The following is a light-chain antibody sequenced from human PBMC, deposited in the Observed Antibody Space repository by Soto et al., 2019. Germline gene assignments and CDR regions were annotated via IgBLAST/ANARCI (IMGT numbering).Light chain of an antibody. V-gene: IGLV2-14*01. J-gene: IGLJ1*01. Sequence: QSVLAQPASVSGSPGQSITISCTGTYRDVGGYNFVSWYQHHPGKAPKLILYGVTNRPSGVSNRFSGSKSGDTASLTISGLQADDEADYYCSSYSRDSIPVFGTRTKVTVL. CDR3: SSYSRDSIPV. CDR1: YRDVGGYNF. CDR2: GVT.